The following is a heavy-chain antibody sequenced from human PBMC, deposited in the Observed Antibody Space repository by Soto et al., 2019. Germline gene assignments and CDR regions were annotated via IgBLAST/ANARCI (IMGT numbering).Heavy chain of an antibody. Sequence: QVQLVQSGAEVKRPGTSMKVSCKASGYIFTSYYIHWVRQVPGQGLEWMGWINPNTGGTNYAQRFEGRVTMTRDTSISTAYIELSRLTSGDTAIYFCARVRPRREFDPWGQGTLVTVSS. CDR2: INPNTGGT. V-gene: IGHV1-2*02. CDR3: ARVRPRREFDP. CDR1: GYIFTSYY. J-gene: IGHJ5*02.